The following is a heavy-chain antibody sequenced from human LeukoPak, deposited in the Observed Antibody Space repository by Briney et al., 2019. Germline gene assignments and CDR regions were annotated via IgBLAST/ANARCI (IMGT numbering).Heavy chain of an antibody. CDR2: ISDNGGST. Sequence: PGGSLRLSCSASGFMFRNYAMHWVRQAPGKGLEYISSISDNGGSTYYPHSVKGRFTISRDNSKNTLYLQVSSLRAEDTAVYYCVIGGTVVANNSFDYWGQGTLVTVSS. V-gene: IGHV3-64D*06. CDR1: GFMFRNYA. D-gene: IGHD5-12*01. J-gene: IGHJ4*02. CDR3: VIGGTVVANNSFDY.